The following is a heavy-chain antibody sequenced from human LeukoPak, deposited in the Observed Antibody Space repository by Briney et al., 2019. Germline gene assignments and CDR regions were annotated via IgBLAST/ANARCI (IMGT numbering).Heavy chain of an antibody. D-gene: IGHD2-8*01. CDR2: IIPIFGTA. CDR3: ARALKGRNWFDP. V-gene: IGHV1-69*01. Sequence: SVKVSCKASGGTFSSYAISWVRQAPGQGLEWMGGIIPIFGTANYAQKFQGRVTITADESTSTAYMELSSLRSDDTAVYYCARALKGRNWFDPWGQGTLVTVSS. CDR1: GGTFSSYA. J-gene: IGHJ5*02.